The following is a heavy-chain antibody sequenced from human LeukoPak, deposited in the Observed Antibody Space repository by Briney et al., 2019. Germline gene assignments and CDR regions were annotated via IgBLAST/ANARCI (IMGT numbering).Heavy chain of an antibody. Sequence: GRSLRLSCAVSGFTFSSYGMHWVRQAPGKGLEWVALISYDGSNTYYADSVKGRFTISRDNSKNTLYLQMNSLRAEETAVYYCAKDRFARNMLSYFDYWGQGTLVTVSS. J-gene: IGHJ4*02. CDR1: GFTFSSYG. D-gene: IGHD3-16*01. V-gene: IGHV3-30*18. CDR3: AKDRFARNMLSYFDY. CDR2: ISYDGSNT.